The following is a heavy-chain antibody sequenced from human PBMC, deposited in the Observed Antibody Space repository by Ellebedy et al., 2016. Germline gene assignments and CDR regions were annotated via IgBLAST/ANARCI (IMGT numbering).Heavy chain of an antibody. CDR1: GFSLTTSAVV. J-gene: IGHJ4*02. CDR2: IYGHDDK. V-gene: IGHV2-5*01. CDR3: VHRTTVTSVDY. D-gene: IGHD4-11*01. Sequence: SGPTLVKPTQTLTLTCTFSGFSLTTSAVVVGWVRQPPGRAPEWLAFIYGHDDKRYSPSLRNRLTITKDTSRNQVVLTMTNVDPVDTATYYCVHRTTVTSVDYWGQGSLVTVSS.